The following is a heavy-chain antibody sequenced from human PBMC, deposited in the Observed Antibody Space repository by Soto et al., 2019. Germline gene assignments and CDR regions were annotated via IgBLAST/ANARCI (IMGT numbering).Heavy chain of an antibody. CDR2: ISAYNGNT. D-gene: IGHD3-10*01. J-gene: IGHJ4*02. V-gene: IGHV1-18*01. CDR1: GYTFTSYG. Sequence: ASVKVSCKASGYTFTSYGISWVRQAPGQGLERMGWISAYNGNTNYAQKLQGRVTMTTDTSTSTAYMELRSLRSDDTAVYYCAREVRFYYGSGSYLSSLENYYFDYWGQGTLVTVSS. CDR3: AREVRFYYGSGSYLSSLENYYFDY.